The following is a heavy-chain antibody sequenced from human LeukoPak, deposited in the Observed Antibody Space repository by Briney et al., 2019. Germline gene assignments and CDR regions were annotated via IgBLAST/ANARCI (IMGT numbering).Heavy chain of an antibody. J-gene: IGHJ6*03. CDR3: ARDRTRYCSSTSCLYMDV. D-gene: IGHD2-2*01. V-gene: IGHV1-69*05. CDR1: GGTFSSYA. Sequence: ASVKVSCKASGGTFSSYAISWVRQAPGQGLEWMGGIIPISGTANYAQKFQGRVTITTDESTSTAYMELSSLRSEDTAVYYCARDRTRYCSSTSCLYMDVWGKGTTVTVSS. CDR2: IIPISGTA.